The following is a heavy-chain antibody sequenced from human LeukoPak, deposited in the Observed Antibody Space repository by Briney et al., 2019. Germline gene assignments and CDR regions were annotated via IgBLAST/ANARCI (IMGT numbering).Heavy chain of an antibody. V-gene: IGHV3-23*01. D-gene: IGHD5-18*01. CDR2: SSGSGGST. J-gene: IGHJ4*03. Sequence: VGSLRLSCASSGFPFSSYDMSWVRQAPGKGLEWVSASSGSGGSTYYADAVTGRFTISRDNSKNTLYLQMNSLTAEHTAVYYCAKDVRGYSYGYLDYWGQGTMVTVSS. CDR1: GFPFSSYD. CDR3: AKDVRGYSYGYLDY.